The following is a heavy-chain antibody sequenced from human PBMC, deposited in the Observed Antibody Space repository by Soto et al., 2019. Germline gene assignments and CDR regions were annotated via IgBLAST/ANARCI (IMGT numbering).Heavy chain of an antibody. J-gene: IGHJ4*02. CDR2: INQDGSQT. V-gene: IGHV3-7*01. Sequence: EVQLVESGGGLVQPGGSLRLSCVGSGFSINGHGMSWVRQAPGKGLEWVAEINQDGSQTYFVDSVKGRFTITSDNAKNSVSLQMNSLRAEDTAVYYCARDSRSCSRTSFCLDSWGQGTPVTVTS. CDR3: ARDSRSCSRTSFCLDS. CDR1: GFSINGHG. D-gene: IGHD2-2*01.